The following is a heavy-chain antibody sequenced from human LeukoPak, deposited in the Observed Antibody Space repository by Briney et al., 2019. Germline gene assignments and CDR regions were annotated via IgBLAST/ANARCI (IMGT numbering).Heavy chain of an antibody. J-gene: IGHJ5*02. D-gene: IGHD3-9*01. Sequence: GASVKVSCKASGYTFTSYGISWVRQASGQGLEWMGWISAYNGNTNYAQKLQGRVTMTTDTSTSTAYMELRSLRSDDTAVYYCARESYDILTGLSNWFDPWGQGTLVTVSS. CDR3: ARESYDILTGLSNWFDP. CDR2: ISAYNGNT. V-gene: IGHV1-18*01. CDR1: GYTFTSYG.